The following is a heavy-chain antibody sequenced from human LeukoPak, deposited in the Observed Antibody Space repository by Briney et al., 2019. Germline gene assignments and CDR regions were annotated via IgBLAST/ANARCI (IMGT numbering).Heavy chain of an antibody. Sequence: KAAGSLRLSCAASGFTFSDYYMSWIRQAPGKGLDWVSYISSSGSTIYYADSVKGRFTISRDNAKNSLYLQMNSLRAEDTAVYYCASRPSLAAVLWGQGTLVTVSS. D-gene: IGHD6-13*01. J-gene: IGHJ4*02. CDR2: ISSSGSTI. CDR3: ASRPSLAAVL. CDR1: GFTFSDYY. V-gene: IGHV3-11*01.